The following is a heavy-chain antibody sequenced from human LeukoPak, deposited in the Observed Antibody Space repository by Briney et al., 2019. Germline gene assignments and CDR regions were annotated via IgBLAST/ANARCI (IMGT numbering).Heavy chain of an antibody. CDR2: INWDGGRT. D-gene: IGHD2-15*01. Sequence: GGSVRLSCATSGFIFYYFMIHWVGQVRGEGREGVSLINWDGGRTYYVDSVKGRLTISRDNSKSSLYLKLDSLTTEDPALYYCAKGDEDSPMNFYHWGRGTLVTVSS. J-gene: IGHJ4*02. CDR1: GFIFYYFM. CDR3: AKGDEDSPMNFYH. V-gene: IGHV3-43*01.